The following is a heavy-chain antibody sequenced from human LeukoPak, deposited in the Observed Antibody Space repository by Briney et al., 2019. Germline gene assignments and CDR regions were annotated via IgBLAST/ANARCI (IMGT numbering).Heavy chain of an antibody. CDR3: AKSLWVRPAAANDY. V-gene: IGHV3-48*01. CDR2: ISSSGSTI. J-gene: IGHJ4*02. CDR1: GFTFSIYG. D-gene: IGHD2-2*01. Sequence: GGSLRLPCAASGFTFSIYGMNWVRQAPGKGLEWVSYISSSGSTIYYADSVKGRFTISRDNSKSTLYLQMNSLGAEDTAVYYCAKSLWVRPAAANDYWGQGTLVTVSS.